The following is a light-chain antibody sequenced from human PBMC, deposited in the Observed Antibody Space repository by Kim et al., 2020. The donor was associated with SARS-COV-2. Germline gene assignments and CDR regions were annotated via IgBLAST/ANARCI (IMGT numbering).Light chain of an antibody. CDR1: SSDVGGYNY. J-gene: IGLJ3*02. CDR3: SAYTGSSTPWV. Sequence: QSIAISCTGTSSDVGGYNYVSWYQQHPGKAPKLIIYDATSRPSGVSDRFSGSKSDNTASLTISGLRTEDEGDYYCSAYTGSSTPWVFGGGTQLTVL. V-gene: IGLV2-14*03. CDR2: DAT.